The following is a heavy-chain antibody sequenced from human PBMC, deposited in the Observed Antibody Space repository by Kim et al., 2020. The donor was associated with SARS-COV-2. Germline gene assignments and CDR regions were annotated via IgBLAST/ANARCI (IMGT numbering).Heavy chain of an antibody. CDR3: AKIGGYSYGYPHY. Sequence: GGSLRLSCAASGFTFSSYAMSWVRQAPGKGLEWVSAISGSGGSTYYADSVKGRFTISRDNSKNTLYLQMNSLRAEDTPVYYCAKIGGYSYGYPHYWGQGTLVTVSS. D-gene: IGHD5-18*01. V-gene: IGHV3-23*01. CDR1: GFTFSSYA. J-gene: IGHJ4*02. CDR2: ISGSGGST.